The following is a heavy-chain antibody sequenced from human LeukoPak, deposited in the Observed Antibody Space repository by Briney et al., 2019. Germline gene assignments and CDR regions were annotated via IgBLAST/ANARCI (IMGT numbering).Heavy chain of an antibody. V-gene: IGHV1-18*01. Sequence: GASVKVSCKASGYTFTSYGISWVRQAPGQGLEWMGWISAYNGNTNYAQKLQGRVTMTTDTSTSTAYMELRSLRSDDTAVYYCAREGCSSTSCSHLDYWGQGTLVTVSS. J-gene: IGHJ4*02. CDR2: ISAYNGNT. CDR1: GYTFTSYG. D-gene: IGHD2-2*01. CDR3: AREGCSSTSCSHLDY.